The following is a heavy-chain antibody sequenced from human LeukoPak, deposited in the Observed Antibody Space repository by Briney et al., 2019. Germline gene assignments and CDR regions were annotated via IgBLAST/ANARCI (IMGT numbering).Heavy chain of an antibody. V-gene: IGHV1-2*02. D-gene: IGHD3-10*02. CDR3: ARGCSGPSGWPYYYYGMDV. J-gene: IGHJ6*02. CDR2: INPNSGGT. CDR1: GYTFTGYY. Sequence: ASVKVSCKASGYTFTGYYMHWVRQAPGQGLEWMGWINPNSGGTNYAQKFQGRVTMTRDTSISTAYMELSRLRSDDTAVYYCARGCSGPSGWPYYYYGMDVWGQGTTVTVSS.